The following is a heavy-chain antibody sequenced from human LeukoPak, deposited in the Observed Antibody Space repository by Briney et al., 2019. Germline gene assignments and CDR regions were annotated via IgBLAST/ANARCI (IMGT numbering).Heavy chain of an antibody. CDR1: GGSFSGYY. J-gene: IGHJ4*02. D-gene: IGHD5-12*01. CDR2: INHSGRT. CDR3: ARGYSGYDRFFDY. Sequence: PSETLSLTCSVYGGSFSGYYWSWIRQPPGKGLEWIVEINHSGRTNYNPSLNSRVTITADTSKNRCFLKLSSVTAADTTVYYCARGYSGYDRFFDYWGQGTLVTVSS. V-gene: IGHV4-34*01.